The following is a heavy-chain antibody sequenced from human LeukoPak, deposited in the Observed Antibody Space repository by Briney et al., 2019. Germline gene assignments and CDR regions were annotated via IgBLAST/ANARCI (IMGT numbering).Heavy chain of an antibody. CDR3: ARVIVFMSTGPHLDY. CDR1: GFTFSSYG. D-gene: IGHD3-16*01. J-gene: IGHJ4*02. V-gene: IGHV3-33*01. Sequence: GRSLRLSCAASGFTFSSYGMHWVRQAPGKGLEWVAVIWYDGSNKYYADSVKGRFTISRDNAENTLYLQMNSLRAEDTAVYYCARVIVFMSTGPHLDYWGQGTLAIVSS. CDR2: IWYDGSNK.